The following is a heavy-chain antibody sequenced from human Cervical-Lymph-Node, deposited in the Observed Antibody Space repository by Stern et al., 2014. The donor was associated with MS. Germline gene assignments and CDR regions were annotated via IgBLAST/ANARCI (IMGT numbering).Heavy chain of an antibody. CDR1: GYTFTTYG. V-gene: IGHV1-18*01. J-gene: IGHJ4*02. CDR2: ISADSGNT. D-gene: IGHD2-8*01. Sequence: EQLVESGTEVKKPGASVLVSCKASGYTFTTYGITWVRQAPGKGLEWMGWISADSGNTKYAQKFQDRVTMTRDTTTGTAYMEVRSLRSEDTAVYYCARDKMHAFDYWGQGTQVTVPS. CDR3: ARDKMHAFDY.